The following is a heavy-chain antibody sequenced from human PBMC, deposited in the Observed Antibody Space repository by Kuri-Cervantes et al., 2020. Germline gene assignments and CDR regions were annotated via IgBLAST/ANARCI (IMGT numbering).Heavy chain of an antibody. CDR3: ARGHYYYGMDV. J-gene: IGHJ6*02. Sequence: GGSLRLSCAASGFTFSSYSMNWVRQAPGKGLEWVSSISDNSRYIYYADSVKGRFTISRDNAKNSLYLQMNSLRAEDTAVYYCARGHYYYGMDVWGQGTTVTVSS. CDR2: ISDNSRYI. CDR1: GFTFSSYS. V-gene: IGHV3-21*01.